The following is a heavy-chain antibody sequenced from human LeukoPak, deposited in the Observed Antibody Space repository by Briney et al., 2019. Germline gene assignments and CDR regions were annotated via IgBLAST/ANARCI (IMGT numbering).Heavy chain of an antibody. Sequence: PGGSLRLSCAASGFTFSNYPMHWVRQAPGKGLEWVAVISYDGNSQQYADSVKGRFTISRDNSKNTLYLQMSSLRAEDMAVYYCARISKTYYYDSPYWFDPWGQGTLVTVSS. CDR1: GFTFSNYP. CDR2: ISYDGNSQ. V-gene: IGHV3-30*14. D-gene: IGHD3-22*01. J-gene: IGHJ5*02. CDR3: ARISKTYYYDSPYWFDP.